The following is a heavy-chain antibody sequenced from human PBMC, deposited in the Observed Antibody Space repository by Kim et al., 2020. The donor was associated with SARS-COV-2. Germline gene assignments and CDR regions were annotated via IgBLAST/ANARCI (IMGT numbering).Heavy chain of an antibody. CDR2: LNPSGGST. CDR1: GYTFTTYY. V-gene: IGHV1-46*01. D-gene: IGHD6-19*01. Sequence: ASVKVSCQAFGYTFTTYYMHWVRQAPGQGLEWMGMLNPSGGSTSYGQKFQGRISMSRDTSTSTVYMELSGLRSEDTAVYFCARDHYSSGSYGDHYYYYYGMDVWGQGTTVIVSS. J-gene: IGHJ6*02. CDR3: ARDHYSSGSYGDHYYYYYGMDV.